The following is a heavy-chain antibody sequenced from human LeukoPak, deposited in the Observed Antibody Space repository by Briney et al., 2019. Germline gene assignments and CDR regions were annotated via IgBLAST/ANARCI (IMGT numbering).Heavy chain of an antibody. D-gene: IGHD3-10*01. CDR2: IYASGTT. Sequence: SETLSLTCTVSGGSISSNCWSWIRQPPGKGLEWIGCIYASGTTNYNPSLKGRLTNSVDTSNSQFSLTVRSVTAADTAVYYCGGRGFWGQGTLVTVSS. CDR3: GGRGF. CDR1: GGSISSNC. V-gene: IGHV4-4*09. J-gene: IGHJ4*02.